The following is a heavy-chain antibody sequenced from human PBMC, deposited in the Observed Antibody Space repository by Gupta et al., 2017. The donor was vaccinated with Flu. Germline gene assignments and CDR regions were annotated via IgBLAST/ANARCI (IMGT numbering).Heavy chain of an antibody. Sequence: EVQLVESGGGLVQPGGSLRLSCAASGFTFRSYWMSWVRQAPGKGLEWVANIKQDGSEKYYVDSVKGRFTISRDNAKNSLYLQMNSLRAEDTAVYYCARDRFSSGWNYYFDYWGQGTLVTVSS. CDR1: GFTFRSYW. J-gene: IGHJ4*02. CDR2: IKQDGSEK. CDR3: ARDRFSSGWNYYFDY. V-gene: IGHV3-7*01. D-gene: IGHD6-19*01.